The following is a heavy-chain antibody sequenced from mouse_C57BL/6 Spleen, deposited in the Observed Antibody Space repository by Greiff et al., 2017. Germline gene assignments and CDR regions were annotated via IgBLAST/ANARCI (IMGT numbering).Heavy chain of an antibody. Sequence: EVQLQESGPGLVKPSQSLSLTCSVTGYSITSGYYWTWIRQFPGNKLEWMGYISYDGSNNYNPSLNNRISITRDTSKNQFFLKLNSVTTEDTATYYCAREELLYYLDYGGQGSTLTVAS. V-gene: IGHV3-6*01. CDR3: AREELLYYLDY. CDR2: ISYDGSN. J-gene: IGHJ2*01. CDR1: GYSITSGYY.